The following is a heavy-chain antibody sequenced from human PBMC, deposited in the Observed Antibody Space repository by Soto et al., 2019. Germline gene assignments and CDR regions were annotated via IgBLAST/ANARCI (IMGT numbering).Heavy chain of an antibody. D-gene: IGHD6-13*01. V-gene: IGHV3-23*01. CDR2: ISGSGGST. CDR1: GFTFSSYA. CDR3: AKATAAAGTSSWFDP. J-gene: IGHJ5*02. Sequence: PGGSLRLSCAASGFTFSSYAMSWVRQAQGKGLEWVSAISGSGGSTYYADSVKGRFTISRDNSKNTLYLQMNSLRAEDTAVYYCAKATAAAGTSSWFDPWGQGTLVTVSS.